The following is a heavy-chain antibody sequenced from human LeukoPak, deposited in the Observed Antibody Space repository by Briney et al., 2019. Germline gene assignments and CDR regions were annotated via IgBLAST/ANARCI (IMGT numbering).Heavy chain of an antibody. CDR2: IYYSGST. CDR1: GGSITSYY. D-gene: IGHD5-18*01. J-gene: IGHJ4*02. V-gene: IGHV4-59*01. CDR3: ARCAAMDDDYFDY. Sequence: SETLSLTCTVSGGSITSYYWTWIRQPPGKGLEWTGYIYYSGSTNYNPSLRSRVTMSVDTSKDQVSLNLRSVTAADTAVYYCARCAAMDDDYFDYWGRGILVTVSS.